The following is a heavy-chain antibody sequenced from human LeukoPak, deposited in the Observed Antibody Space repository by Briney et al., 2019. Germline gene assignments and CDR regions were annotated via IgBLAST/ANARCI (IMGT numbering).Heavy chain of an antibody. CDR3: AKAGDPTPYYYMDV. V-gene: IGHV3-43D*04. Sequence: GGSLRLSCAASGFTFDDYAMHWVRQAPGKGLEWVSLISWDGGSTYYADSVKGRFTISRDNSKNSLYLQMNSLRAEDTALYYCAKAGDPTPYYYMDVWGKGTTVTVSS. CDR2: ISWDGGST. J-gene: IGHJ6*03. D-gene: IGHD3-10*01. CDR1: GFTFDDYA.